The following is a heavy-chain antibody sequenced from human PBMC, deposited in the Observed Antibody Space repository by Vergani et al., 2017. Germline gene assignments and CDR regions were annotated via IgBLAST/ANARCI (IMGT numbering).Heavy chain of an antibody. CDR3: GRVADVYGLGSRLLDL. V-gene: IGHV4-59*01. CDR2: MYHSGST. CDR1: GGSMSGYY. J-gene: IGHJ5*02. Sequence: QVRLQESGPGLVKPSETLSLTCSVSGGSMSGYYWSWIRQPPGKELGWIGYMYHSGSTNYNPSLETRVTISGDTSKNQFSLKLNSVTAADTAVYYCGRVADVYGLGSRLLDLWGQGILVTVSS. D-gene: IGHD3-10*01.